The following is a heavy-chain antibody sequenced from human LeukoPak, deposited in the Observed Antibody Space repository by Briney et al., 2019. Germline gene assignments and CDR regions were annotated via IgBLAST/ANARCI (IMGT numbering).Heavy chain of an antibody. V-gene: IGHV3-21*01. CDR1: GFTFSSYS. Sequence: PGGSLRLSCAASGFTFSSYSMNWVRQAPGKGPEWVSSISSCGSYIYYADSVKGRFTISRDNAKNSLYLQMNSLRAEDTAVYYCARDHYGSGSYYNFDYWGQGALVTVSS. D-gene: IGHD3-10*01. CDR3: ARDHYGSGSYYNFDY. J-gene: IGHJ4*02. CDR2: ISSCGSYI.